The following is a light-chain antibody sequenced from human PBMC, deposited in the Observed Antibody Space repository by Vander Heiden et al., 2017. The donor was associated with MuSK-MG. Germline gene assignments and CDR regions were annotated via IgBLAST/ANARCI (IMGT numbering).Light chain of an antibody. CDR3: KARDSSGKHWL. V-gene: IGLV3-19*01. Sequence: SSELTQDPAVSVALGQTVRITCQGDSLRTYYANWYQQKPGQAPLLVIYGKNNRPSGIPDRFSGSVSGNTASLTINGAQAEDEADYYCKARDSSGKHWLFGGGTRLTVL. CDR1: SLRTYY. J-gene: IGLJ2*01. CDR2: GKN.